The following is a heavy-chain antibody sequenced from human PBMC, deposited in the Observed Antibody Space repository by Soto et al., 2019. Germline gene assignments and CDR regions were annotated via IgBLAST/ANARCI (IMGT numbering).Heavy chain of an antibody. Sequence: SVKVSCKASGGTFRSYAISWVRQAPGQGLEWMGGLIPIFGTANYAQKFQGRVTITADESTSTAYMELSSLRSEDTAVYYCARSAYKGIHDSSGYYPLDAFDIWGQGTMVTVSS. CDR2: LIPIFGTA. CDR3: ARSAYKGIHDSSGYYPLDAFDI. CDR1: GGTFRSYA. J-gene: IGHJ3*02. D-gene: IGHD3-22*01. V-gene: IGHV1-69*13.